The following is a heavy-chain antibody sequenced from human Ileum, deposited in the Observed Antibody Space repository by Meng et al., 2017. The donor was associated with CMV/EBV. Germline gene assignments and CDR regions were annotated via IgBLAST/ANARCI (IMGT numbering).Heavy chain of an antibody. V-gene: IGHV3-66*02. CDR3: ARGPYSGGWYGFDY. D-gene: IGHD6-19*01. Sequence: CAASGFTVSSYYMSWVRQAPGKGLEWVSVIFGSVSTNYADSVKGRFTISRDNTKNTLYLQMNALRLEDTALYYCARGPYSGGWYGFDYWGQGALVTVSS. CDR2: IFGSVST. J-gene: IGHJ4*02. CDR1: GFTVSSYY.